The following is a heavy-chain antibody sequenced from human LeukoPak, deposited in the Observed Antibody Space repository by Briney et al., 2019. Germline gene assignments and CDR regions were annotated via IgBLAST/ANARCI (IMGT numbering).Heavy chain of an antibody. CDR3: ASPRSYYDSSGYYIS. Sequence: SETLSLTCTVSGGSISSYYWSWIRQPPGKGLEWIGYIYYSGSTNCNPSLKSRVTISVDTSKNQFSLKLSSVTAADTAVYYCASPRSYYDSSGYYISWGQGTLVTVSS. CDR2: IYYSGST. CDR1: GGSISSYY. V-gene: IGHV4-59*01. J-gene: IGHJ5*02. D-gene: IGHD3-22*01.